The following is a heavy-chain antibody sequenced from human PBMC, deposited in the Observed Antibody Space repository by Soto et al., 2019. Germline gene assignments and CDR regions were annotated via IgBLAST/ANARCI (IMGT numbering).Heavy chain of an antibody. J-gene: IGHJ5*02. Sequence: SDTCSVAGDSSSSGDDYRSWKKQPPGKGLEWIGCIYYSGSTNYNPSLKSRVTISVDTSKNQFSLKLSSVTAADTAVYYCARHPHPEPTYRFDPWGQGTLVTVSS. V-gene: IGHV4-30-4*01. CDR2: IYYSGST. CDR1: GDSSSSGDDY. CDR3: ARHPHPEPTYRFDP.